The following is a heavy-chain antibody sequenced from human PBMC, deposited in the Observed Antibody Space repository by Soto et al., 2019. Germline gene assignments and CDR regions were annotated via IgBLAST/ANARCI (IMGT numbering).Heavy chain of an antibody. Sequence: EVQLLESGGGLVQPGGSLRLSCAASGFTFSSYAMSWVRQAPGKGLEWVSAISGSGGSTYYADSVKGRFTISRDNSKNTLYLQMNGLRAGDTAVYYCAKGYSSSWYNWFDPWGQGTLVTVSS. V-gene: IGHV3-23*01. CDR3: AKGYSSSWYNWFDP. D-gene: IGHD6-13*01. CDR1: GFTFSSYA. J-gene: IGHJ5*02. CDR2: ISGSGGST.